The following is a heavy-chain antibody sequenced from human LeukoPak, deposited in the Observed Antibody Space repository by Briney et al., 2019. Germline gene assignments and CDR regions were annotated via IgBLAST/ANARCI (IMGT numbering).Heavy chain of an antibody. CDR3: ARVPSGFLEWDANYYYYYGMDV. V-gene: IGHV4-61*08. D-gene: IGHD3-3*01. CDR2: IYYSGST. Sequence: SQTLSLTCAVSGGSISSGGYSWSWIWQPPGKGLEWIGYIYYSGSTNYNPSLKSRVTISVDTSKNQFSLKLSSVTAADTAVYYCARVPSGFLEWDANYYYYYGMDVWGQGTTVTVSS. J-gene: IGHJ6*02. CDR1: GGSISSGGYS.